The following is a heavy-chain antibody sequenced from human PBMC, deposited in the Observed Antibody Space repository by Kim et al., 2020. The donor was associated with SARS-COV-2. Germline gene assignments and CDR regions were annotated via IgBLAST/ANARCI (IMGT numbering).Heavy chain of an antibody. J-gene: IGHJ4*02. CDR3: SRGLYIF. CDR2: IYYSGST. V-gene: IGHV4-59*01. Sequence: SETLSLTCTVSGGSISSYYWSWIRQPPGKGLEWIGCIYYSGSTNYNPSLKSRGTISVDTSKNQFSLKLSSVTAAATAVYYGSRGLYIFGGQGNLVTVSS. CDR1: GGSISSYY.